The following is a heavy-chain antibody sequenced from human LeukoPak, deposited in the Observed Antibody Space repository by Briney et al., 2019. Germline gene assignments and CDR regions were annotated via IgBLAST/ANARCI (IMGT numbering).Heavy chain of an antibody. CDR2: INPGDSDT. D-gene: IGHD6-13*01. CDR1: GYTFTNYW. V-gene: IGHV5-51*01. CDR3: ARHPIAAGGAYNWFDP. Sequence: GESLKISCKGSGYTFTNYWIGWVRQMPEKGLEWMGIINPGDSDTRYGPSFQGQVTVSADKSISTAYLQWSSLKASDTAMYYCARHPIAAGGAYNWFDPWGQGTLVTVSS. J-gene: IGHJ5*02.